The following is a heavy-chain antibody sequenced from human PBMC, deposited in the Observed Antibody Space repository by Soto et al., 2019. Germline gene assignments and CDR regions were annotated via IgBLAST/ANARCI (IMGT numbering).Heavy chain of an antibody. CDR2: IYHSGST. J-gene: IGHJ5*02. CDR1: GDSISRGGYY. V-gene: IGHV4-31*03. CDR3: ARDGAGAYRLGWFDP. D-gene: IGHD2-21*01. Sequence: QVQLQESGPGLVKPSQTLSLTCTVSGDSISRGGYYWNWLRQHPRKGLEWIGYIYHSGSTIYNPTLKSRVTISVDTSNNRLSLELSNVTPADTAVYYCARDGAGAYRLGWFDPWGQGTLVTVSS.